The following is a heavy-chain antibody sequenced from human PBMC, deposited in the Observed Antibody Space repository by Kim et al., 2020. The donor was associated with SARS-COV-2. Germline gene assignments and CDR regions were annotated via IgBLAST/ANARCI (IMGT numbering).Heavy chain of an antibody. J-gene: IGHJ5*02. CDR3: ARSWDYANWFDP. Sequence: YYSPPQQTRVPISVDTAKNPFSLKLSSVTAADTAVYYCARSWDYANWFDPWGQGTLVTVSP. D-gene: IGHD4-17*01. V-gene: IGHV4-39*01.